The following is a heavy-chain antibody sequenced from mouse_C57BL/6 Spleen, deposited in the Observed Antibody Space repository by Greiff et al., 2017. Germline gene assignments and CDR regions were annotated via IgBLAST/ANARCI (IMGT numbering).Heavy chain of an antibody. CDR1: GYTFTDHT. CDR2: IYPRDGST. CDR3: AGYYGNYDYAMDY. D-gene: IGHD2-1*01. V-gene: IGHV1-78*01. J-gene: IGHJ4*01. Sequence: VQLVESDAELVKPGASVKISCKVSGYTFTDHTIHWMKQRPEQGLEWIGYIYPRDGSTKYNEKFKGKATLTADKSSSTAYMQLNSLTSEDSAVYFCAGYYGNYDYAMDYWGQGTSVTVSS.